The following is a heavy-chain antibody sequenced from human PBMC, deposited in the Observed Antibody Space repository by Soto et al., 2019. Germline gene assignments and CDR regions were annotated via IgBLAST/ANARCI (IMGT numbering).Heavy chain of an antibody. J-gene: IGHJ5*02. Sequence: SVKVSCKASGGTFSSYAISWVRQAPGQGLEWMGGIIPIFGTANYAQKFQGRVTITADESTSTAYMELSSLRSEDTAVYYCARVTSSSWYRGGWFDPWGQGTLVTVSS. CDR1: GGTFSSYA. V-gene: IGHV1-69*13. CDR2: IIPIFGTA. D-gene: IGHD6-13*01. CDR3: ARVTSSSWYRGGWFDP.